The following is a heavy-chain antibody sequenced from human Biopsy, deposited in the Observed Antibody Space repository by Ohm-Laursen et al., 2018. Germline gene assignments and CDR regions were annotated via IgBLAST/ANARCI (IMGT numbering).Heavy chain of an antibody. CDR1: GGSISNNNYY. CDR3: ARDSGILNYGNFKYYHYYGMDV. V-gene: IGHV4-61*01. CDR2: IYYSVMT. D-gene: IGHD4-11*01. Sequence: GTLSLTCPVSGGSISNNNYYRSWIRQPPGKGLEWIGHIYYSVMTNYNPSLQSRVSISVDTSRNQVSLTLSSVTAADTAVYYCARDSGILNYGNFKYYHYYGMDVWGQGTKVTVSS. J-gene: IGHJ6*02.